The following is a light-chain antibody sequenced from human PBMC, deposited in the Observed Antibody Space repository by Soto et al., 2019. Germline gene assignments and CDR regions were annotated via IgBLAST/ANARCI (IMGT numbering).Light chain of an antibody. V-gene: IGLV2-14*01. CDR2: AVS. Sequence: QSVLTRPASVSGSPGQSITISFTGTSSDVGLYDYVSWYQQHPGKAPQLMIYAVSNRPSGVSNRFSASKSGNTASLFISGLQAEDEADYYCSSYTSDSSYVFGSGTKVTVL. J-gene: IGLJ1*01. CDR3: SSYTSDSSYV. CDR1: SSDVGLYDY.